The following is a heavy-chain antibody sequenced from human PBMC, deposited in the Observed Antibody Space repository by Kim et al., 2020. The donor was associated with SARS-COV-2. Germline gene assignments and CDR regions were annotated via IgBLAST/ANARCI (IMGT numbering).Heavy chain of an antibody. J-gene: IGHJ4*02. D-gene: IGHD3-16*02. CDR2: IKSKTDGGAT. Sequence: GGSLRLSCAASGFTFSNAWMSWVRQAPGKGLEWVGRIKSKTDGGATDYAAPVKGRFTISRDDSKNTLYLQMNSLKTEDTAVYYCTSGSSYDYVWGSYPSNWGQGTLFTVSS. CDR1: GFTFSNAW. CDR3: TSGSSYDYVWGSYPSN. V-gene: IGHV3-15*01.